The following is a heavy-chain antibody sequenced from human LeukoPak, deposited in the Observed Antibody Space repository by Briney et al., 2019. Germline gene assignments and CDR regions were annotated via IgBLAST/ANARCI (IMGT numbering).Heavy chain of an antibody. CDR3: ARRLHYYDSSGTDY. J-gene: IGHJ4*02. CDR1: GGSFSGYY. V-gene: IGHV4-34*01. CDR2: INHSGSA. Sequence: SETLSLTCAVYGGSFSGYYWSWIRQPPGKGLEWIGEINHSGSANYNPSLKSRVTISVDTSKNQFSLKLSSVTAADTAVYYCARRLHYYDSSGTDYWGQGTLVTVSS. D-gene: IGHD3-22*01.